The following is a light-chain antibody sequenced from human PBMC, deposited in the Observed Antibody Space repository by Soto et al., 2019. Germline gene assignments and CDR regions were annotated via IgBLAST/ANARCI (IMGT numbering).Light chain of an antibody. CDR3: QQYYNWPIT. CDR2: DAS. CDR1: QSVRSR. J-gene: IGKJ5*01. Sequence: SPVTLSVSPGEGASLSCRASQSVRSRFAWYQQISDQAPRLLIYDASTRATGIPARFSGSGSGTEFTLTISRLQSEDFAVYYCQQYYNWPITFGQGTRLEIK. V-gene: IGKV3-15*01.